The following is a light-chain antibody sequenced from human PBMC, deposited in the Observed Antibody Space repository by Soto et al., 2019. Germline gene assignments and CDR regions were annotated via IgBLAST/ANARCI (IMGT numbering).Light chain of an antibody. V-gene: IGKV1-5*03. CDR2: KAS. Sequence: DIQMTQSPSTLSASVGDRVTITCRASQRISSCLAWYQQNPGKATTVLIYKASSLASGVPSRVSGSGSGTEFTLTISSLQPDDFATYYCQQYNSYPYTFGQGTKLEIK. J-gene: IGKJ2*01. CDR1: QRISSC. CDR3: QQYNSYPYT.